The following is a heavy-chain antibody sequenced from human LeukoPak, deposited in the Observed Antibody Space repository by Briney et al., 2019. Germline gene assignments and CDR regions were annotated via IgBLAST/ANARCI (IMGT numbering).Heavy chain of an antibody. Sequence: GGSLRLSCAASGFTFSSYGMHWVRQAPGKGLEWVAVIWYDGSNKYYADSVKGRFTISRDNSKNTLYLQMNSLRAEDTAVYYCAREYLPYSSSCFDYGMDVWGQGTTVTVSS. J-gene: IGHJ6*02. CDR2: IWYDGSNK. CDR1: GFTFSSYG. CDR3: AREYLPYSSSCFDYGMDV. V-gene: IGHV3-33*01. D-gene: IGHD6-13*01.